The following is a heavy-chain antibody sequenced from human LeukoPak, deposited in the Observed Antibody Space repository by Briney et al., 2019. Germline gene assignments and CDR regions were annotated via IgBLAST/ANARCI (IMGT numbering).Heavy chain of an antibody. Sequence: SETLSLTCTVSGGSISGYYWSWIRQPPGKGLEWIGYIYYSGNTNYNPSLKSRVTLSVDASTNQLFLKLSSVTAADTAVYYCARGWDTGYSYYGMDVWGPGTTVTVSS. CDR1: GGSISGYY. CDR2: IYYSGNT. V-gene: IGHV4-59*01. CDR3: ARGWDTGYSYYGMDV. D-gene: IGHD5-18*01. J-gene: IGHJ6*02.